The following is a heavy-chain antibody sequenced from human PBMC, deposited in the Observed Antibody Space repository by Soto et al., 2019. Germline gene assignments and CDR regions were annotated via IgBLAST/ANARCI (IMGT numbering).Heavy chain of an antibody. Sequence: QVQLVQSGAEVKKPGASVKVSCRASGYTFPSYGITWVRQAPGQGLEWMGWIRAYNGYTDYGQKLHCRXXMTTDTSTSTAYMELRSLRSDDTAVYYCARDDSSGPGRFDPWGQGTLVTVSS. CDR1: GYTFPSYG. V-gene: IGHV1-18*01. CDR3: ARDDSSGPGRFDP. CDR2: IRAYNGYT. D-gene: IGHD3-22*01. J-gene: IGHJ5*02.